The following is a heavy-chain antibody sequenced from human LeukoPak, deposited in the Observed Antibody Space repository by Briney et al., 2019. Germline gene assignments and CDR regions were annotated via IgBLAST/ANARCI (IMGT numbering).Heavy chain of an antibody. J-gene: IGHJ4*02. CDR2: IYYTGST. V-gene: IGHV4-59*01. D-gene: IGHD5-12*01. Sequence: SETLSLTCTVSGGSISRDYWSWIRQPPGKGLEWIGYIYYTGSTNYNPSLKSRVTISVDTSKNQFSLKLSSVTAADTAVYYCARGLVALYSFDYWGQGTLVTVSS. CDR3: ARGLVALYSFDY. CDR1: GGSISRDY.